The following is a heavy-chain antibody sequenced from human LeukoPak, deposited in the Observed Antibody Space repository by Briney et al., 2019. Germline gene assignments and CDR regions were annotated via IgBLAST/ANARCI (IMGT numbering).Heavy chain of an antibody. CDR1: GFNFSSYG. Sequence: GGALKLFCAASGFNFSSYGMHWVRQGPGKGLEGVAVIWYDGSNKYYADSVKGRFNISRDNSKNTLYLQMNSLRAEDTAVYYCARENYGSGIYYRVSHYYYYGMDVWGKGTTVTVSS. D-gene: IGHD3-10*01. CDR3: ARENYGSGIYYRVSHYYYYGMDV. V-gene: IGHV3-33*08. CDR2: IWYDGSNK. J-gene: IGHJ6*04.